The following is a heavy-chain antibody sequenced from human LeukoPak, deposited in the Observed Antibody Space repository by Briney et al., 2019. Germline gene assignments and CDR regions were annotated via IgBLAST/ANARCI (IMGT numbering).Heavy chain of an antibody. D-gene: IGHD5/OR15-5a*01. CDR1: GGSISSHY. J-gene: IGHJ6*03. V-gene: IGHV4-59*11. Sequence: PSETLSLTCTVSGGSISSHYWSWIRQPPGKGLEWIGYIYYSGSTNYNPSLKSRVTISVDTSKNQFSLKLSSVTAADTAVYYCAREAEGWIYDADYYYYMDVWGKGTTVTVSS. CDR2: IYYSGST. CDR3: AREAEGWIYDADYYYYMDV.